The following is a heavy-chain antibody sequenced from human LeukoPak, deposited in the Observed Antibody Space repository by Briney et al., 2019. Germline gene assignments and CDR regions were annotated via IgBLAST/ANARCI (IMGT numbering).Heavy chain of an antibody. V-gene: IGHV3-23*01. J-gene: IGHJ4*02. CDR3: ARCRTTVVTPGYYFDY. CDR1: GFTFSSYA. CDR2: ISDSGGSSGST. D-gene: IGHD4-23*01. Sequence: GGSLRLSCAASGFTFSSYAMGWVRQAPGKGLEWVSAISDSGGSSGSTYYADSVQGRFTISRDNAKNSLYLQMNSLRAEDTAVYYCARCRTTVVTPGYYFDYWGQGTLVTVSS.